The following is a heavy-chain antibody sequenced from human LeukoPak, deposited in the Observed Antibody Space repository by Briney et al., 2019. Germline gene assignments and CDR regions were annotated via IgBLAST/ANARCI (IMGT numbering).Heavy chain of an antibody. CDR2: IYYSGGT. J-gene: IGHJ4*02. Sequence: SETLSLTCTVSGGSIFSYYWSWIRQPPGKGLEWMGYIYYSGGTNYNPSLKSRVTISVDTSKNQFSLRVSSVTAADTAVYYCARHLNNCGDDCYIFDYWGQGTLVTVSS. V-gene: IGHV4-59*08. CDR1: GGSIFSYY. CDR3: ARHLNNCGDDCYIFDY. D-gene: IGHD2-21*01.